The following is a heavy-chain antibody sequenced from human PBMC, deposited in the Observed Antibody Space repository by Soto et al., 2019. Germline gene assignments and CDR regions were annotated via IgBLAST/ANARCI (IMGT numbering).Heavy chain of an antibody. Sequence: QVQLVQSGAEVKKPGSSVKVSCKASGGTFSSYTISWVRQAPGQGLEWMGRIIPVLGIANYAQKFQGRVTITADKPARTPYPEPSRLRSEDPAVCYRAREGGSGGWRFDSWGRGALLTVSS. D-gene: IGHD6-19*01. J-gene: IGHJ4*02. V-gene: IGHV1-69*08. CDR1: GGTFSSYT. CDR2: IIPVLGIA. CDR3: AREGGSGGWRFDS.